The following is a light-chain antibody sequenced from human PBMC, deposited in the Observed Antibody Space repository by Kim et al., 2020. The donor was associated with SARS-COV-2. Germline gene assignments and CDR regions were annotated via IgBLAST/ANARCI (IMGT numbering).Light chain of an antibody. CDR1: SGDVGIYRR. Sequence: GQSGAIPWTRTSGDVGIYRRDSWYQQAPCTAPKHMIYEVDSRPSGIPDRFSGSSSGDTASLTISGLQAEDEADYYCSSHTTRNTYVFGTGTKVTVL. V-gene: IGLV2-18*02. CDR3: SSHTTRNTYV. CDR2: EVD. J-gene: IGLJ1*01.